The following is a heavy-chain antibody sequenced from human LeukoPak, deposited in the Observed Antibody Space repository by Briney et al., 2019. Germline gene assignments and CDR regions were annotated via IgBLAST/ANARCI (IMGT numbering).Heavy chain of an antibody. Sequence: GGSLRLSCAASGFTFSSYSMHWVRQAPGKGLEWVSSICSSSSYIYYADSVKGRFTISRDNAKNSLYLQMNSLRAEDTAVYYCARGTQDTAMLWAWFDPWGQGTLVTVSS. CDR2: ICSSSSYI. J-gene: IGHJ5*02. V-gene: IGHV3-21*01. D-gene: IGHD5-18*01. CDR1: GFTFSSYS. CDR3: ARGTQDTAMLWAWFDP.